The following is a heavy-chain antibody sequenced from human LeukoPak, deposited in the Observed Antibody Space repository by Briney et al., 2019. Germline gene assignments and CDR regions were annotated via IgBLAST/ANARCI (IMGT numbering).Heavy chain of an antibody. CDR3: ARPNDRDAFDI. V-gene: IGHV5-51*01. CDR1: GYTFTSYW. J-gene: IGHJ3*02. CDR2: IYPSDSDT. Sequence: GGSLQISCQCSGYTFTSYWIGWVRQLPATGLEWMGIIYPSDSDTRYSPSFQGQITISADKSISTAYLQWSSLKASDTAMYYCARPNDRDAFDIWGHGTMVTVSS.